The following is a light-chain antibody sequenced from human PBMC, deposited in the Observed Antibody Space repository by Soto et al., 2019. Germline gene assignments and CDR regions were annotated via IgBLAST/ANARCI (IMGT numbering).Light chain of an antibody. CDR3: QQTDTIPRT. CDR2: TAS. V-gene: IGKV1-39*01. CDR1: QSISSY. J-gene: IGKJ1*01. Sequence: DIQMTQSPSSLSASVGDRVTITCRASQSISSYLNWYQQKPGKAPNLLIYTASSLESGVPSRFSGSGSGTDFTLTVSSLQVEDFATYYCQQTDTIPRTFGQGTKGDIK.